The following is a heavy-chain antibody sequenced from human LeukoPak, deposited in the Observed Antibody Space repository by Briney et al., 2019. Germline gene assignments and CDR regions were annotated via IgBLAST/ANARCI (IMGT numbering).Heavy chain of an antibody. V-gene: IGHV3-23*01. Sequence: GGSLRLSCAASGFTFSRYEMNWVRQAPGKGLEWVSAISGSGGSTYYADSVKGRFTISRDNSKNTLYLQMNSPRAEDTAVYYCAKAIGVVVVPAAIRGGFDPWGQGTLVTVSS. J-gene: IGHJ5*02. D-gene: IGHD2-2*02. CDR2: ISGSGGST. CDR3: AKAIGVVVVPAAIRGGFDP. CDR1: GFTFSRYE.